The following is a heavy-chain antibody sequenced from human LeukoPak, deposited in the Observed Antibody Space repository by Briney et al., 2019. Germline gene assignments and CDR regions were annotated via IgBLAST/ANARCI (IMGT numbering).Heavy chain of an antibody. Sequence: GGSLRLSCSASGFTFSGYEMNWVRQAPGKGLEWVSYISSSGSTIYYADSVKGRFTISRDNAKNSLYLQMNSLRAEDTAAYYCALPRGAYYDSSGSLFDYWGQGTLVTVSS. J-gene: IGHJ4*02. CDR2: ISSSGSTI. V-gene: IGHV3-48*03. CDR1: GFTFSGYE. D-gene: IGHD3-22*01. CDR3: ALPRGAYYDSSGSLFDY.